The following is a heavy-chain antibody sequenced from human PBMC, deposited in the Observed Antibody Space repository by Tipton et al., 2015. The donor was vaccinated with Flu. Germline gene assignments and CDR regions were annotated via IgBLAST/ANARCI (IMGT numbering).Heavy chain of an antibody. D-gene: IGHD2-2*01. Sequence: QLVQSGAEVKKPGASVKVSCKASGYTFTGYYMHWVRQAPGQGLEWMGWISAYNGNTNYAQKLQGRVTMTTDTSTSTAYMELRSLRSDDTAVYYCAREKGGYCSSTSCFLDYYFYGMDVWGQGTMVTVSS. CDR1: GYTFTGYY. J-gene: IGHJ6*02. V-gene: IGHV1-18*04. CDR2: ISAYNGNT. CDR3: AREKGGYCSSTSCFLDYYFYGMDV.